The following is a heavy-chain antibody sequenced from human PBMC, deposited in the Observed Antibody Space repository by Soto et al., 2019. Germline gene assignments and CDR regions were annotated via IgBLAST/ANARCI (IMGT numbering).Heavy chain of an antibody. J-gene: IGHJ3*01. CDR3: ARERFCSSTACYRDAFDV. Sequence: QVQLVQSGAEVRKPGSSVRVSCKASGGPARSYTLTWVRQAPGQGLEWMGRIIPLLGVPDYAQKFQGRLTIVADQSTNTAYMDLSSLTSDDTALYYCARERFCSSTACYRDAFDVWGQGTQVTVSS. CDR1: GGPARSYT. D-gene: IGHD2-2*01. CDR2: IIPLLGVP. V-gene: IGHV1-69*04.